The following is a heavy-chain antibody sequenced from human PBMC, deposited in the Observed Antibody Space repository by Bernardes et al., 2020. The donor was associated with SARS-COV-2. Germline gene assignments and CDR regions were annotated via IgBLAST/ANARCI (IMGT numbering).Heavy chain of an antibody. CDR3: ARESDWNYGFYY. D-gene: IGHD1-7*01. Sequence: SLTPSCAASVFTSSSYAIGWVRQARGKGLEWVSPITSSSSYKYYAYPVKGRFTISRDNAKNSLYLQMNSLRAEDTAVYFCARESDWNYGFYYWGQGTLVTVSS. CDR1: VFTSSSYA. J-gene: IGHJ4*02. CDR2: ITSSSSYK. V-gene: IGHV3-21*01.